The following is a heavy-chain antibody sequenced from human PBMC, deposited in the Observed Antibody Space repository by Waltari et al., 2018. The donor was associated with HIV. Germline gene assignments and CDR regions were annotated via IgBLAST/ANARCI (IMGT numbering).Heavy chain of an antibody. CDR3: CRGVSSDR. J-gene: IGHJ5*02. Sequence: QVKLVESGGGWVKRGWSLRLSWESTDFVFSDFFMTWMRQSPGKGPEWVGYISGSGTISFYADSVRGRFTISRDNANNSLYLQMNSLRDEDTAIYYCCRGVSSDRWGQGTLVTVSS. D-gene: IGHD2-2*01. V-gene: IGHV3-11*01. CDR1: DFVFSDFF. CDR2: ISGSGTIS.